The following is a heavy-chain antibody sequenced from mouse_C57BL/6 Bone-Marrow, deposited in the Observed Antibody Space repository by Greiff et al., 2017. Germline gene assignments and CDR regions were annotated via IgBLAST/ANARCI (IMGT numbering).Heavy chain of an antibody. V-gene: IGHV2-9*02. Sequence: QVHVKQSGPGLVAPSQSLSITCTVSGFSLTSYGVHWVRQPPGKGLEWLGVIWAGGSTNYNSALMSRLSISKDNSKSQVFLKMNSLQTDDTAMYYCATYGNFDYWGQGTTLTVSS. CDR3: ATYGNFDY. D-gene: IGHD2-1*01. CDR1: GFSLTSYG. CDR2: IWAGGST. J-gene: IGHJ2*01.